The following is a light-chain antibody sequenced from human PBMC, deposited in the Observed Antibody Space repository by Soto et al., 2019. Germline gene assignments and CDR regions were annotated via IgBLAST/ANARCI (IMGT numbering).Light chain of an antibody. CDR2: SSS. Sequence: ELVLTQSPGTLSLSPGDRATLSCRASQSVSSTYLAWYQQRPGQAPRLLIYSSSSRASGIPDRFSGSGSGTDFTLTISRLEPEDFGLYYCQHYHNFPRTFGQGTKLEIK. J-gene: IGKJ2*01. CDR1: QSVSSTY. V-gene: IGKV3-20*01. CDR3: QHYHNFPRT.